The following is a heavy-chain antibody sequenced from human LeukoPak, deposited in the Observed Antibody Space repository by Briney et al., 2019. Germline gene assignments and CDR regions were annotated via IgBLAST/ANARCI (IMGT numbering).Heavy chain of an antibody. V-gene: IGHV4-59*01. CDR3: ARGGIAAAGTRRLFDP. D-gene: IGHD6-13*01. Sequence: SETLSLTCTVSGGSFSTYYWAWIRQPPGKGLEWIGDIYYSGSTNYSPSLKSRVTISVDTSKKQFSLKLTSVTAADTAVYYCARGGIAAAGTRRLFDPWGQGTLVTVSS. CDR1: GGSFSTYY. CDR2: IYYSGST. J-gene: IGHJ5*02.